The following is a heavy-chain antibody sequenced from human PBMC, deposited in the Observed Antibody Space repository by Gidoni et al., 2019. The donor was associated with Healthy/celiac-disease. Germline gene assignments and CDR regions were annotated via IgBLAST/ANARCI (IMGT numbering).Heavy chain of an antibody. Sequence: QVQLQQWGAGLLKPSETLSLTCAAYGGSFSGYYWSWIRQPPGKGLEWIGEINHSGSTNYNPSLKSRVTISVDTSKNQFSLKLSSVTAADTAVYYCARKSTAFDIWGQGTMVTVSS. CDR2: INHSGST. D-gene: IGHD2-2*01. V-gene: IGHV4-34*01. J-gene: IGHJ3*02. CDR1: GGSFSGYY. CDR3: ARKSTAFDI.